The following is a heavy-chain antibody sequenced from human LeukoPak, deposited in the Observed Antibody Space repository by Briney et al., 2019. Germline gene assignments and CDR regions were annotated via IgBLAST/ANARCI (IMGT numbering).Heavy chain of an antibody. D-gene: IGHD1-26*01. J-gene: IGHJ4*02. V-gene: IGHV3-30*04. Sequence: GGSLRLSCAASGFTFSSYAMHWVRQAPGKGLEWVAVISYDGSNKYYADSVKGRFTISRDNSKNTLYLQMNSLRAEDTAVYYCGRSGGVEGLVDYGGRGPLVPVPS. CDR3: GRSGGVEGLVDY. CDR1: GFTFSSYA. CDR2: ISYDGSNK.